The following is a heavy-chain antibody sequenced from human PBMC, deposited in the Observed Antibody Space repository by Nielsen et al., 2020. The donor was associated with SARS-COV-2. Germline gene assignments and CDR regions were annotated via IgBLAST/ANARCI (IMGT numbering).Heavy chain of an antibody. CDR1: GFTFGDYA. J-gene: IGHJ6*02. Sequence: GGSLRLSCTASGFTFGDYAVMWVRQAPGKGLEWVGFIRTKAHGGTTEYAASVKGRFTISRDDSKSIAYLQMNSLRVEDTAVYYCVKWVQLDLGYYYHGMDVWGQGTTVTVSS. CDR2: IRTKAHGGTT. CDR3: VKWVQLDLGYYYHGMDV. D-gene: IGHD6-6*01. V-gene: IGHV3-49*04.